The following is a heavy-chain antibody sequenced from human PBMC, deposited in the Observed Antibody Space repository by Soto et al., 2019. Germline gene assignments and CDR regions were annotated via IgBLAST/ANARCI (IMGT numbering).Heavy chain of an antibody. CDR1: GFTFSNAW. Sequence: PGGSLRLSCAASGFTFSNAWMNWVRQAPGKGLEWVGRIKSKTDGGTTDYAAPVKGRFTISRDDSKNTLYLQMNSLRAEDTAVYYCAKEYSSSSDFDYWGQGTLVTV. CDR2: IKSKTDGGTT. V-gene: IGHV3-15*07. J-gene: IGHJ4*02. CDR3: AKEYSSSSDFDY. D-gene: IGHD6-6*01.